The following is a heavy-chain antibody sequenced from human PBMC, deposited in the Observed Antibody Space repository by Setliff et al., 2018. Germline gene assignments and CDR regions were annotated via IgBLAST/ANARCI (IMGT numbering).Heavy chain of an antibody. J-gene: IGHJ4*02. Sequence: LSLTCTVSGGSISNSTFYWGWIRQPPGKGLEWIGSINYYGSIFDDGTTYSTYYNPSLKSRATISIDTSKDQFSLKLISMSAADTAVYFCARGRNIAARLLDSWGQGALVTVSS. CDR3: ARGRNIAARLLDS. CDR2: INYYGSIFDDGTTYST. V-gene: IGHV4-39*07. CDR1: GGSISNSTFY. D-gene: IGHD6-6*01.